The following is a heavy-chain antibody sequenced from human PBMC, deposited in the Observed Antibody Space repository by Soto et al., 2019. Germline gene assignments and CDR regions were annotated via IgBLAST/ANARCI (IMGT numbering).Heavy chain of an antibody. D-gene: IGHD3-16*01. CDR1: GGSISSYC. Sequence: QVQLQESGPGLVKPSETLSLTCTVSGGSISSYCWSWIRQPPGKGLEWLGYIYYSGSTNYNPSLTSRGTISVXTXKXXVSLKLSSVTAADTAVYYCADWGSSPSYSYYGMDVWGQGTTVTVSS. J-gene: IGHJ6*02. CDR2: IYYSGST. V-gene: IGHV4-59*01. CDR3: ADWGSSPSYSYYGMDV.